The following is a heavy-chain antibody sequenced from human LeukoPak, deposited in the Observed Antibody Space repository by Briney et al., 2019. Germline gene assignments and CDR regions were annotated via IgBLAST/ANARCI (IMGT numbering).Heavy chain of an antibody. D-gene: IGHD2-21*01. V-gene: IGHV3-48*03. CDR3: AKIPAAKDY. CDR1: GFTFSSYE. J-gene: IGHJ4*02. Sequence: QPGGSLRLSCAASGFTFSSYEVNWVRQARGKGLEWVSYISSSGSTIYYADSVKGRFTISRDNAKNALYLQMSSLRAEDTAVYYCAKIPAAKDYWGEGTLVSVSS. CDR2: ISSSGSTI.